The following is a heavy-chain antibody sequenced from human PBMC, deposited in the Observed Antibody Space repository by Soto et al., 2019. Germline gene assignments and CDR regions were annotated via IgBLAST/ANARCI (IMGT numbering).Heavy chain of an antibody. J-gene: IGHJ3*01. Sequence: QVQLVQSGVEVKKPGSSVRVSCKASGDTFKNSVISWVRQAPGQGLEWMGGTIPLFGTTDYGKKFQGRLTITTDETTTTAYMAVSRLTSDGTAVYYCVAKLDFGKFSVDWGQGTMVIVSS. D-gene: IGHD1-1*01. CDR1: GDTFKNSV. CDR2: TIPLFGTT. CDR3: VAKLDFGKFSVD. V-gene: IGHV1-69*01.